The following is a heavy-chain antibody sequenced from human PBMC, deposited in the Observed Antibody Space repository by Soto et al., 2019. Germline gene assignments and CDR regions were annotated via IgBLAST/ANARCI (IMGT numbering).Heavy chain of an antibody. CDR2: ISGSGGST. Sequence: EVQLLESGGGLEQPGGSLRLSCAASGFTFSNYAMSWVRQAPGKGLEWVSAISGSGGSTYYADSAKGRFTISRDNSKNTLYLQMNSLIAEDTAVDYCAKDLGGPTIFGVVITQDYHYYGMDLWGQGTTVTVSS. CDR3: AKDLGGPTIFGVVITQDYHYYGMDL. J-gene: IGHJ6*02. D-gene: IGHD3-3*01. V-gene: IGHV3-23*01. CDR1: GFTFSNYA.